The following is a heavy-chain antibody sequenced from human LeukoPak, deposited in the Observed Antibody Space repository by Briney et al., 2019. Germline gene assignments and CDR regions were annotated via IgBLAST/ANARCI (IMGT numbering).Heavy chain of an antibody. CDR3: ARGTPERYSGYDTYFDY. CDR1: GYTFTSYY. CDR2: INPSGGST. Sequence: ASVKVSCKACGYTFTSYYMHWVRHAHGQGLEWMGIINPSGGSTSYAQKFQGRVTMTRDTSTSTVYMELSSLRSEDTAVYYCARGTPERYSGYDTYFDYWGQGTLVTVSS. J-gene: IGHJ4*02. D-gene: IGHD5-12*01. V-gene: IGHV1-46*01.